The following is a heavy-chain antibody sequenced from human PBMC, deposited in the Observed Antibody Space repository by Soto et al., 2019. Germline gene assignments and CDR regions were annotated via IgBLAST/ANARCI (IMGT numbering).Heavy chain of an antibody. CDR2: INPGNGDT. D-gene: IGHD3-10*01. J-gene: IGHJ4*02. Sequence: QGRLVQSGTEVQESGSSVRVSCKASGYSFTGHYVHWMRQAPGQGLEWMGWINPGNGDTKYAQRFQGSGTMNRDTSISPHYMELSALKSNDTAVYYCARDMNPYSGPGSLHGFFDYCAQGTLVTVSS. CDR3: ARDMNPYSGPGSLHGFFDY. V-gene: IGHV1-2*02. CDR1: GYSFTGHY.